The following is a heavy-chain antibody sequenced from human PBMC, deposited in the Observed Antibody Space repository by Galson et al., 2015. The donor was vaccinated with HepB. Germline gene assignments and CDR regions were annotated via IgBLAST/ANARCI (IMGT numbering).Heavy chain of an antibody. J-gene: IGHJ4*02. CDR1: GGTFSSYA. CDR2: IIPMFGTP. V-gene: IGHV1-69*06. CDR3: ARGGTTGSYFAFDS. Sequence: SVKVSCKASGGTFSSYAISWVRQAPGQGLEWMGGIIPMFGTPNNAQKFQGRVTITADKSTGTAYMELSSLRSEDTAVYYCARGGTTGSYFAFDSWGQGTLVTVSS. D-gene: IGHD1-26*01.